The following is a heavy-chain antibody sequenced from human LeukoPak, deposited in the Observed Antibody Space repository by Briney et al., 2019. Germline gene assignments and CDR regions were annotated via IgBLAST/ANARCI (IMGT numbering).Heavy chain of an antibody. CDR2: ISSSGSST. CDR3: AREDGSQLDY. Sequence: QAGGSLRLSCATSGFTFSNYEMSWVRQTQGKGLEWVSYISSSGSSTYYADSVKGRFTISRDNAKSSLCLQMDSLRAGDTAVYYCAREDGSQLDYWGRGTLVTVSS. J-gene: IGHJ4*02. V-gene: IGHV3-48*03. D-gene: IGHD1-26*01. CDR1: GFTFSNYE.